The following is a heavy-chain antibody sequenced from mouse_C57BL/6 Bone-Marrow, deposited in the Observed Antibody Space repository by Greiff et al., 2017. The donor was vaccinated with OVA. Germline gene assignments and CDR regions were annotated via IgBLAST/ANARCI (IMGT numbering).Heavy chain of an antibody. V-gene: IGHV1-15*01. CDR2: IDPETGGP. D-gene: IGHD2-5*01. J-gene: IGHJ2*01. CDR3: TRSYSNYGDFDY. CDR1: GYTFTDYE. Sequence: QLQQSGAELVRPGASVTLSCKASGYTFTDYEIHWVKQTPVHGLEWIGAIDPETGGPAYNQKFKGKAILTADKSSSTAYMELRSLTSEDSAVYYCTRSYSNYGDFDYWGQGTTLTVSS.